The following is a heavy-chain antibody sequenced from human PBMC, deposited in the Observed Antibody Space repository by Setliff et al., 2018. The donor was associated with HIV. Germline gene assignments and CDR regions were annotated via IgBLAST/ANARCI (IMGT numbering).Heavy chain of an antibody. CDR3: ARVDCSSTSCYRDYYYYMDV. J-gene: IGHJ6*03. CDR1: DDSISRSSYY. Sequence: SETLSLTCTVTDDSISRSSYYWAWIRQSPGKGLEWIGSIYYSGSTYYNPSLKSRVTISVDTSKNQFSLKLSSVTAADTAVYYCARVDCSSTSCYRDYYYYMDVWGKGTTVTVSS. V-gene: IGHV4-39*01. CDR2: IYYSGST. D-gene: IGHD2-2*01.